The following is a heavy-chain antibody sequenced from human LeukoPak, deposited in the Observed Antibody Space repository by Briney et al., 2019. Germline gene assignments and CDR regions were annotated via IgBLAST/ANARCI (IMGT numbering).Heavy chain of an antibody. D-gene: IGHD3-3*01. Sequence: SVKVSCKASGGTFSSYAISWVRQAPGQGLEWMGGIIPIFGTANYAQKFQGRVTITTDESTSIAYMELSSLRSEDTAAYYCASSIFGVANFDYWGQGTLVTVSS. J-gene: IGHJ4*02. CDR3: ASSIFGVANFDY. CDR2: IIPIFGTA. V-gene: IGHV1-69*05. CDR1: GGTFSSYA.